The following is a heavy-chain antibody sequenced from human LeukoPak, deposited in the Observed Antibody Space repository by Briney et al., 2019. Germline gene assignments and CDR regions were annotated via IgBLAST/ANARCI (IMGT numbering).Heavy chain of an antibody. CDR1: GCSISSGSYY. D-gene: IGHD1-26*01. V-gene: IGHV4-61*02. CDR2: IYTSGST. Sequence: SETLSLTCTVSGCSISSGSYYWSWIRQPAGKGLEWIGRIYTSGSTNYNPSLKSRATISVDTSKNQFSLKLSSATAADTAVYYCARERRKNSGSYGAFDIWGQGTMVTVSS. CDR3: ARERRKNSGSYGAFDI. J-gene: IGHJ3*02.